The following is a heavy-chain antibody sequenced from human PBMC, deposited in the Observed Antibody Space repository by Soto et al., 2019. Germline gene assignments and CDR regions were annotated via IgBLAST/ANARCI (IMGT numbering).Heavy chain of an antibody. D-gene: IGHD4-4*01. J-gene: IGHJ4*02. CDR1: GFTFSNHA. Sequence: EVQLLDSGGALVQPGGSLRLSCATSGFTFSNHAMSWVRQAPGKGLEWVSTFTTSGDFTYYADAVKGRFTISRDNSKRTLYLLMNSLRVEDTAVYYCARLVTDWGQGTLVTVSS. V-gene: IGHV3-23*01. CDR2: FTTSGDFT. CDR3: ARLVTD.